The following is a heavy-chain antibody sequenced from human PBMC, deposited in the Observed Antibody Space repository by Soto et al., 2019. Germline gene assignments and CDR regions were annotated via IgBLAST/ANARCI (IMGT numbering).Heavy chain of an antibody. V-gene: IGHV3-7*01. CDR1: GFTFSTSW. J-gene: IGHJ4*02. Sequence: PGGSLRLSCAASGFTFSTSWMDWVRQTPGKGLEWVANINKDGSEKKYVYYVKVRFTISRDNDKNSLFLQMSSLTAEDSGLYYSPRYLYXWGQGTLFTVSX. D-gene: IGHD3-10*01. CDR2: INKDGSEK. CDR3: PRYLYX.